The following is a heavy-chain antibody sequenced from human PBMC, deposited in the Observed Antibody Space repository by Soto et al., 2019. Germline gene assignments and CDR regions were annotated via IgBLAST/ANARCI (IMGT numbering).Heavy chain of an antibody. Sequence: QVQLQQWGAGLLKPSETLSLTCAVYGGSFSGYYWSWIRQPPGKGLEWIGEINHSGSTNYNQSLKSRVTISVDTSKNQFSLKLSSVTAADTAVYYCAARAQMATSPIAFFDYWGQGTLVTVSS. V-gene: IGHV4-34*01. D-gene: IGHD5-12*01. J-gene: IGHJ4*02. CDR3: AARAQMATSPIAFFDY. CDR2: INHSGST. CDR1: GGSFSGYY.